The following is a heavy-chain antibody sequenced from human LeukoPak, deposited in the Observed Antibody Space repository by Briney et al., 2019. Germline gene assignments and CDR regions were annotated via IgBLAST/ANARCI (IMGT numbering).Heavy chain of an antibody. CDR2: ISGDSRYI. Sequence: GGSLRLSCAASGFTFSSYSMNWVRQAPGKGLEWVSAISGDSRYIYYADSVRGRFTISRDNAENSLYLQMNSLRVEDTAVYYCARAPTVLVGYCSSSSCQADYWGQGTLVTVSS. D-gene: IGHD2-2*01. J-gene: IGHJ4*02. V-gene: IGHV3-21*01. CDR1: GFTFSSYS. CDR3: ARAPTVLVGYCSSSSCQADY.